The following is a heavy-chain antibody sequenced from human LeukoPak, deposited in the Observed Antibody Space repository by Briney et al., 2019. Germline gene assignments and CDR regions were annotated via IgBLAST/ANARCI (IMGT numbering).Heavy chain of an antibody. CDR1: GFTFDDYA. CDR3: EESNFWSDGYFDY. Sequence: PGGSLRLSCAASGFTFDDYAMPWVRQAPGKGLEWVSGISWNSGSRGYADSVKGRFTISRDNAKNSLYLQMNSLRAEDTALYYCEESNFWSDGYFDYWGQGTLVTVSS. CDR2: ISWNSGSR. D-gene: IGHD3-3*01. V-gene: IGHV3-9*01. J-gene: IGHJ4*02.